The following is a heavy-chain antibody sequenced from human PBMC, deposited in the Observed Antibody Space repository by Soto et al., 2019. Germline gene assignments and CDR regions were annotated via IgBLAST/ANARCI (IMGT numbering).Heavy chain of an antibody. J-gene: IGHJ4*02. CDR1: GFTFSSYG. CDR2: ISYDGSNK. CDR3: AKAGWDRSYFDY. Sequence: GGSLRLSCAASGFTFSSYGMHWVRQAPGKGLEWVAVISYDGSNKYYADSVKGRFTISRDNSKNTLYLQMNSLRAEDTAVYYCAKAGWDRSYFDYWGQGTLVTVSS. V-gene: IGHV3-30*18. D-gene: IGHD1-26*01.